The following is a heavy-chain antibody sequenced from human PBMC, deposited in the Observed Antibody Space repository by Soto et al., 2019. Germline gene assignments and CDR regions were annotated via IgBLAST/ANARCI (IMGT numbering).Heavy chain of an antibody. V-gene: IGHV3-20*04. Sequence: PGGSLRLSCAASGFTFDDYGMSWVRQAPGKGLEWVSGINWNGGSTGYADSVKGRFTISRDNAKNSLYLQMNSLKTEDTAVYYCARDTGGSYDYWGQGALVTVSS. J-gene: IGHJ4*02. CDR3: ARDTGGSYDY. CDR2: INWNGGST. D-gene: IGHD3-16*01. CDR1: GFTFDDYG.